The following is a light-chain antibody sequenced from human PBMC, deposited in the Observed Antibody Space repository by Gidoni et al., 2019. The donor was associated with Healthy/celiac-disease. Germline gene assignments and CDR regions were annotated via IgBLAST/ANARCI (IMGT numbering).Light chain of an antibody. CDR2: AAS. Sequence: DIQMTQSPSSLSASVGDRVTITCRASQSISSYLKWYQQKPGKAPKLQIYAASSLQSGVPSRFSGSGSGTDFTLTSSRLQPEDFATYYCQQSYSTLWTFGQGTKVEIK. CDR3: QQSYSTLWT. V-gene: IGKV1-39*01. CDR1: QSISSY. J-gene: IGKJ1*01.